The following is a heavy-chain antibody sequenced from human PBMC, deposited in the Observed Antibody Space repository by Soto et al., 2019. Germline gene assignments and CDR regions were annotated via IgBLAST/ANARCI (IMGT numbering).Heavy chain of an antibody. J-gene: IGHJ4*02. CDR3: AKDHGARYYGSGQPPRGYYFDY. CDR1: GFTFSSYA. CDR2: ISGSGGST. V-gene: IGHV3-23*01. Sequence: GGSLRLSCAASGFTFSSYAMSWVRQAPGKGLEWVSAISGSGGSTYYADSVKGRFTISRDNSKNTLYLQMNSLRAEDTAVYYCAKDHGARYYGSGQPPRGYYFDYWGQGTLVTVSS. D-gene: IGHD3-10*01.